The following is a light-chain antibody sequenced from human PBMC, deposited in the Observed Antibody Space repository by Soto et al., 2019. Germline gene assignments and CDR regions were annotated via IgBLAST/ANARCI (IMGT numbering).Light chain of an antibody. J-gene: IGKJ5*01. V-gene: IGKV3-20*01. CDR2: GAS. CDR3: QQYGSSPPIT. CDR1: QSVSSSY. Sequence: EIVLTQSPGTLSLSPGERATLSCRASQSVSSSYLAWYQQKPGQAPRLLIYGASSRATGIPDRFSGSWSGTDFTLTISRLEPEDFEVYYCQQYGSSPPITFGQGTRLEIK.